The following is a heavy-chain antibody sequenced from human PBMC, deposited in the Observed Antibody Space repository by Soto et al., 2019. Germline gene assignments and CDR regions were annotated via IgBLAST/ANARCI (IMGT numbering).Heavy chain of an antibody. J-gene: IGHJ6*02. CDR3: ARDKDYYDSSGYYSYYYYGMDV. V-gene: IGHV3-21*01. Sequence: GGSLRLSCAASGFTFSSYSMNWVRQAPGKGLEWVSSISSSSSYIYYADSVKGRFTISRDNAKNSLYLQMNSLRAEDTAVYYCARDKDYYDSSGYYSYYYYGMDVWGQGTTVTVSS. CDR2: ISSSSSYI. D-gene: IGHD3-22*01. CDR1: GFTFSSYS.